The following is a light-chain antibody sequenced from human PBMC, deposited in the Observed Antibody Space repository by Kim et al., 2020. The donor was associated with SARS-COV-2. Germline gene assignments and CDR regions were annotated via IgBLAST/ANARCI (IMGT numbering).Light chain of an antibody. CDR3: QQYGSSPQRT. CDR2: GAS. V-gene: IGKV3-20*01. J-gene: IGKJ1*01. CDR1: QSVSSSY. Sequence: PGERATLSCRASQSVSSSYLAWYQQKPGQAPRLLIYGASSRATGIPDRFSGSGSGTDFTLSISRLEPEDFAVYFCQQYGSSPQRTFGQGTKVDIK.